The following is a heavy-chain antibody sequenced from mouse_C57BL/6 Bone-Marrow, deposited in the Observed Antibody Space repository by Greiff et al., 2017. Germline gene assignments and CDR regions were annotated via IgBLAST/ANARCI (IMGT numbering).Heavy chain of an antibody. D-gene: IGHD1-1*01. J-gene: IGHJ1*03. CDR3: ARWGYYGSSYDWYFDV. Sequence: QVQLQQPGAELVKPGASVKLSCKASGYTFTSYWMHWVKQRPGRGLECIGRIDPNSGGTKYNEKFKSKDTLTVDKPSSTAYMQLSSLTSEDSAVYYCARWGYYGSSYDWYFDVWGTGTTVTVSS. CDR1: GYTFTSYW. V-gene: IGHV1-72*01. CDR2: IDPNSGGT.